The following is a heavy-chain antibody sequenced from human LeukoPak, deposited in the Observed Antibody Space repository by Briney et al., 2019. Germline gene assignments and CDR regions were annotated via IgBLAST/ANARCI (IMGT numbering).Heavy chain of an antibody. CDR3: ARTTMVRGVIVDYGMDV. D-gene: IGHD3-10*01. CDR1: GGSISGYF. J-gene: IGHJ6*02. Sequence: PSETLSLTCTVSGGSISGYFWSWIRQPPGKGLEWIGYIYYSGSTNYNPSLKSRVTISVDTSKNQFSLKLSSVTAADTAVYYCARTTMVRGVIVDYGMDVWGQGTTVTVSS. CDR2: IYYSGST. V-gene: IGHV4-59*08.